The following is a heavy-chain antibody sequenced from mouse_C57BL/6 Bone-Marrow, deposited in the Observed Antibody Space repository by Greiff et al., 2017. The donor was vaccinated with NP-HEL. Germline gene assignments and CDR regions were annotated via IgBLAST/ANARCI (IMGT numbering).Heavy chain of an antibody. CDR1: GFTFSSYG. Sequence: EVQVVESGGDLVKPGGSLKLSCAASGFTFSSYGMSWVRQTPDKRLEWVATISSGGSYTYYPDSVKGRFTISRDNAKNTLYLQMSSLKSEDTAMYYCARRYYYGSFAYWGQGTLVTVSA. V-gene: IGHV5-6*01. CDR2: ISSGGSYT. J-gene: IGHJ3*01. D-gene: IGHD1-1*01. CDR3: ARRYYYGSFAY.